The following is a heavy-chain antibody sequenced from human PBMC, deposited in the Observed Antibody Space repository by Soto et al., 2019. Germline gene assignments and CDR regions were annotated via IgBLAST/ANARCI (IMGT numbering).Heavy chain of an antibody. D-gene: IGHD1-26*01. V-gene: IGHV3-7*01. CDR2: IKQDGSEK. Sequence: GESLKISCAASGFTFSSYWMSWVRQAPGKGLEWVANIKQDGSEKYYVDSVKGRFTISRDNAKNSLYLQMNSLRAEDTAVYYCARDLAGATTHAFDIWGQGTMVTV. CDR3: ARDLAGATTHAFDI. J-gene: IGHJ3*02. CDR1: GFTFSSYW.